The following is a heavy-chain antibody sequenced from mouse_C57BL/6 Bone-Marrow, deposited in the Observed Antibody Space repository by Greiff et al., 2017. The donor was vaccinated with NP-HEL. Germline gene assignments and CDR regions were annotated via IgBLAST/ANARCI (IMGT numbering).Heavy chain of an antibody. CDR1: GYTFTDYN. CDR3: ASYDGYYDYAMDY. D-gene: IGHD2-3*01. CDR2: INPNNGGT. V-gene: IGHV1-22*01. J-gene: IGHJ4*01. Sequence: VQLQQSGPELVKPGASVKMSCTASGYTFTDYNMHWVKQSHGKSLEWIGYINPNNGGTSYNQKFKGQATLTVNKSSSTAYMELRSLTSEDSAVYYCASYDGYYDYAMDYWGQGTSVTVSS.